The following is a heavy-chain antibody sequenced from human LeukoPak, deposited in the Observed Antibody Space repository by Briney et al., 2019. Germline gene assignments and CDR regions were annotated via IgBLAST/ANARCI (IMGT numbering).Heavy chain of an antibody. CDR2: ISGSGGST. CDR3: ARVYDSSGYLDLDAFDI. D-gene: IGHD3-22*01. V-gene: IGHV3-23*01. Sequence: GGSLRLSCAASGFTFSSYAMSWVRQAPGKGLEWVSAISGSGGSTYYADSVKGRFTISRDNAKNSLYLQMNSLRAEDTAVYYCARVYDSSGYLDLDAFDIWGQGTMVTVSS. J-gene: IGHJ3*02. CDR1: GFTFSSYA.